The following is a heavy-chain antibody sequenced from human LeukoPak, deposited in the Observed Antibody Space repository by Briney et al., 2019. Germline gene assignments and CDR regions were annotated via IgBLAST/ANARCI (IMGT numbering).Heavy chain of an antibody. J-gene: IGHJ5*02. D-gene: IGHD3-10*01. V-gene: IGHV4-31*03. CDR2: IYYSGST. Sequence: SETPSLTCTVSGGSISSGGYYWSWIRQHPGKGLEWIGYIYYSGSTYYNPSLKSRVTISVDTSKNQFSLKLSSVTAADTAVYYCARGESPQDYYGSGRNGSLKNWFDPWGQGTLVTVSS. CDR3: ARGESPQDYYGSGRNGSLKNWFDP. CDR1: GGSISSGGYY.